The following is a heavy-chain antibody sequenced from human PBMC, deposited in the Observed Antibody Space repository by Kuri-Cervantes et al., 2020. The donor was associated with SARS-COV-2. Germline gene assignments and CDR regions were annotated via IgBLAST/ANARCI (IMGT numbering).Heavy chain of an antibody. Sequence: ESLKISCAVSGASINDYYWTWIRQPAGKKLEWIGRIHISGSTNYNPSLKSRVTMSLDTSTNHFSLKLTSVTAADTAVYYCARVSALRFLERVNAFDIWGQGTMVTVSS. V-gene: IGHV4-4*07. CDR2: IHISGST. J-gene: IGHJ3*02. CDR3: ARVSALRFLERVNAFDI. D-gene: IGHD3-3*01. CDR1: GASINDYY.